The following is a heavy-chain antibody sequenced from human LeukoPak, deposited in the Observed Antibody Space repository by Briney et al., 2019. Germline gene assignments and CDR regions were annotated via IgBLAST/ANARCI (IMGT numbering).Heavy chain of an antibody. CDR2: IKQDGSEK. D-gene: IGHD2-15*01. Sequence: GGSLRLSCAASGFTFSSYWMSWVRQAPGKGLEWVANIKQDGSEKYYVDPVKGRFTISRDNAKNSLYLQMNSLRAEDTAVYYCARDSPSGGSCFDYWGQGTLVTVSS. CDR1: GFTFSSYW. CDR3: ARDSPSGGSCFDY. V-gene: IGHV3-7*01. J-gene: IGHJ4*02.